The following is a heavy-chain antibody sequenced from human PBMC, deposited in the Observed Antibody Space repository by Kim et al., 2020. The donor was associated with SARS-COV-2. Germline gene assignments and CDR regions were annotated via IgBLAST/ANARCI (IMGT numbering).Heavy chain of an antibody. V-gene: IGHV3-21*01. CDR3: ARDDYYYYGMDV. Sequence: YYADSVKGRFTISRDNAKNSLYLQMNSLRAEDTAVYYCARDDYYYYGMDVWGRGTTVTVSS. J-gene: IGHJ6*02.